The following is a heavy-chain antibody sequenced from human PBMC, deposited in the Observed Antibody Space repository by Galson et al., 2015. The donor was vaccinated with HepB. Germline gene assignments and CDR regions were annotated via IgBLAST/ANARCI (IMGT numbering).Heavy chain of an antibody. J-gene: IGHJ4*02. D-gene: IGHD3-3*01. CDR2: INSDGSST. CDR3: ARDLSFGVDWDFDY. V-gene: IGHV3-74*01. CDR1: GFTFSSYA. Sequence: SLRLSCAASGFTFSSYAMSWVRQAPGKGLEWVSRINSDGSSTSYADSVKGRFTISRDNAKNTLYLQMNSLRAEDTAVYYCARDLSFGVDWDFDYWGQGTLVTVSS.